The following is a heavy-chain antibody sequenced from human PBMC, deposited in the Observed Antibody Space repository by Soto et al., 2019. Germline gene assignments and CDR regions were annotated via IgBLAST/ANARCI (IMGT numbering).Heavy chain of an antibody. CDR2: IIPIFGTA. Sequence: GASVKVSCKASGGTFSSYAISWVRQAPGQGLEWMGGIIPIFGTANYAQKFQGRVTITADESTSTAYMELSSLRSEDTAVYYCARSDTYYYDSSGPYGMDVWGQGTTVTVSS. CDR3: ARSDTYYYDSSGPYGMDV. J-gene: IGHJ6*02. CDR1: GGTFSSYA. V-gene: IGHV1-69*13. D-gene: IGHD3-22*01.